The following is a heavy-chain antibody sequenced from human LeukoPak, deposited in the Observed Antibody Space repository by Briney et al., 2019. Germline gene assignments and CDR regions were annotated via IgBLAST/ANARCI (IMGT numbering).Heavy chain of an antibody. D-gene: IGHD1-14*01. CDR2: IYSGGST. V-gene: IGHV3-66*02. CDR3: ASSIHRNFDY. J-gene: IGHJ4*02. Sequence: GGSLRLSCAASGFTVSSNYMSWVRQAPAKGLEWVSVIYSGGSTYYADSVKGRFTISRDNSKNTLYLQMNSLRAEDTAVYYCASSIHRNFDYWGQGTLVTVSS. CDR1: GFTVSSNY.